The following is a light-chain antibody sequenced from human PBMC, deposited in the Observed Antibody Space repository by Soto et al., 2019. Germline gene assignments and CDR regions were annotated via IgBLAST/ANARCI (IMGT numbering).Light chain of an antibody. J-gene: IGKJ1*01. Sequence: VLRQSPGILSLCPGAIATPAFTPSQSINNNFFAWYQQRPGQAPRLLIYGASSRATGIPDRFIVSGSGTHITSTSSRLEPEDFAVYYLRQYEPSPGAFGQGTKVDI. CDR3: RQYEPSPGA. CDR1: QSINNNF. CDR2: GAS. V-gene: IGKV3-20*01.